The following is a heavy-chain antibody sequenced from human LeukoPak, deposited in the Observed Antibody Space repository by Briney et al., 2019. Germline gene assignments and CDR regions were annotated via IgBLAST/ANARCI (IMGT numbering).Heavy chain of an antibody. CDR1: GGSFSDYY. V-gene: IGHV4-34*01. J-gene: IGHJ6*03. Sequence: SETPSLTCAVYGGSFSDYYWSWIRQPPGKGLEWIGEINHSGSTNYNPSLKSRVTISVDTSKNQFSLKLSSVTAADTAVYYCARAGDYDFWRGYNYYYYYMDVWGKGTTVTVSS. CDR2: INHSGST. CDR3: ARAGDYDFWRGYNYYYYYMDV. D-gene: IGHD3-3*01.